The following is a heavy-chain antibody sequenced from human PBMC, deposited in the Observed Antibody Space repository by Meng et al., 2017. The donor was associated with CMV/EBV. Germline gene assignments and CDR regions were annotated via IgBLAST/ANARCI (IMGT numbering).Heavy chain of an antibody. D-gene: IGHD3-16*01. V-gene: IGHV4-38-2*02. J-gene: IGHJ5*02. CDR3: ARVGVGYDSAFDP. Sequence: GSLRLSCTVSGYSISSGYYWGWIRQPPGKGLEWIGSIYHSGSTNYNPSLKSRVTISVDTSKNQFSLKLSSVTAADTAVYYCARVGVGYDSAFDPWGQGTLVTVSS. CDR2: IYHSGST. CDR1: GYSISSGYY.